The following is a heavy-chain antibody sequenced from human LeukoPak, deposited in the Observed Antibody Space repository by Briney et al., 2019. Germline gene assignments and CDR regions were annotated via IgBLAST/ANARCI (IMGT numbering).Heavy chain of an antibody. CDR2: ISAYNGNT. CDR3: ARESYDSSGYENYFDY. D-gene: IGHD3-22*01. Sequence: ASVKVSCKASGYTFTSYGISWVRQAPGQGLEWMGWISAYNGNTNSAQKLQGRVTMTTDTSTSTAYMELRSLRSDDTAVYYCARESYDSSGYENYFDYWGQGTLVTVSS. J-gene: IGHJ4*02. V-gene: IGHV1-18*01. CDR1: GYTFTSYG.